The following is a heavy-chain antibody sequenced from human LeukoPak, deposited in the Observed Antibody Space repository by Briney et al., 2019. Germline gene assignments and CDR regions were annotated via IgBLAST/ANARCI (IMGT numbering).Heavy chain of an antibody. J-gene: IGHJ4*02. CDR3: ARDSSSTYYFDS. V-gene: IGHV3-23*01. CDR1: GFTFSSYA. Sequence: GGSLRLSCAASGFTFSSYAMSWVRQAPGKGLEWVSAISGSGGSTYYADSVKGRLTISRDNSKNTLYLQMNSLRAEDTAVYYCARDSSSTYYFDSWGQGTLVTVSS. D-gene: IGHD6-6*01. CDR2: ISGSGGST.